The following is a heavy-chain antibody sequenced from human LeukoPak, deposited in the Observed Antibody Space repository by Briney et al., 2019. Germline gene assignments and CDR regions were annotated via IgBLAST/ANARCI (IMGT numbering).Heavy chain of an antibody. CDR3: AKDLEVDHPKTALRGYTYGFDY. Sequence: GGSLILSCAASGFTFSIYAMSWVRQAPGKGLEWVSGISGSAGSTYYADSVKGRFTFSRDNSKNTVYLRMNSLRAEDTAVYYCAKDLEVDHPKTALRGYTYGFDYWGQGTLVTVSS. D-gene: IGHD5-18*01. CDR2: ISGSAGST. CDR1: GFTFSIYA. J-gene: IGHJ4*02. V-gene: IGHV3-23*01.